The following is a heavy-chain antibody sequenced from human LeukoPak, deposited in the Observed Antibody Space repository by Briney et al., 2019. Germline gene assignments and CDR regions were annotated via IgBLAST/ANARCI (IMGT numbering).Heavy chain of an antibody. V-gene: IGHV1-2*02. D-gene: IGHD3-10*01. CDR1: GYTFTGYY. J-gene: IGHJ5*02. CDR3: ARDFEGREYHNWFDP. CDR2: TNPNSGGT. Sequence: ASVKVSCKASGYTFTGYYMHWVRQAPGQGLEWMGWTNPNSGGTNYAQKFQGRVTMTRDTSISTAYMELSRLRSDDTAVYYCARDFEGREYHNWFDPWGQGTLVTVSS.